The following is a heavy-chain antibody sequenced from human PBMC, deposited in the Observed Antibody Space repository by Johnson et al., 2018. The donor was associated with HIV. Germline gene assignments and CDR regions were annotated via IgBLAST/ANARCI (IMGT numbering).Heavy chain of an antibody. CDR1: GFTFSSYA. V-gene: IGHV3-23*04. CDR2: ISGSGGST. Sequence: VQLVESGGGLVQPGGSLRLSCAASGFTFSSYAMNWVRQAPGKGLEWVSVISGSGGSTYHADSVKGRFTISRDNSENALYLQMNSLKAEDTAVYYCASLSEDAVDFWGQGTMVIVSS. CDR3: ASLSEDAVDF. J-gene: IGHJ3*01.